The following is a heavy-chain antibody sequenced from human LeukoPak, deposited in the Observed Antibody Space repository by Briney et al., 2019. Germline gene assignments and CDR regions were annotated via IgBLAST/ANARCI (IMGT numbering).Heavy chain of an antibody. V-gene: IGHV4-34*01. Sequence: SETLSLTCAVYGGSFSGYSWSWIRQPPGKGLEWIGEINHSRSTNYNPSLKSRVTISLDTSKNQFSLKLNSVTAADTAVYYCARDRVVVIDYWGQGTLVTVSS. CDR2: INHSRST. D-gene: IGHD2-15*01. CDR1: GGSFSGYS. J-gene: IGHJ4*02. CDR3: ARDRVVVIDY.